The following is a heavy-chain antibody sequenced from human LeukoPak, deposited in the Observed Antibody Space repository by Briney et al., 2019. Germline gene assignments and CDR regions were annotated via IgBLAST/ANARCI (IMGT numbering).Heavy chain of an antibody. J-gene: IGHJ4*02. Sequence: AGSLTLNCAAYGFTVSSNYMSWLRQAPGMGLEWVLVIYSGGSAYYAESVRGRFTISRDNSKNTLYLQMNSLGGEDTAVYYCEREWERDWGQGTLVPVSS. CDR1: GFTVSSNY. V-gene: IGHV3-53*01. CDR2: IYSGGSA. CDR3: EREWERD. D-gene: IGHD1-26*01.